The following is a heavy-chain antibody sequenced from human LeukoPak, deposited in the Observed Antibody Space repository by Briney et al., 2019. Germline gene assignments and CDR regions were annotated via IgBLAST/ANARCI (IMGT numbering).Heavy chain of an antibody. CDR3: ARGPRPTMIVATDY. CDR2: IDSDGGRT. CDR1: GFMLSSHW. Sequence: PGGSLRLSCAASGFMLSSHWMHWVRQTPGKGLVWVSCIDSDGGRTTYADSVKGRFTISRDNSKNTLYLQMNSLRAEDTAVYYCARGPRPTMIVATDYWGQGTLVTVSS. J-gene: IGHJ4*02. D-gene: IGHD3-22*01. V-gene: IGHV3-74*01.